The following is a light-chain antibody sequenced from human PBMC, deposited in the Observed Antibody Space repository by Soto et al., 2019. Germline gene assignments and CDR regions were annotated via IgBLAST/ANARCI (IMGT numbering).Light chain of an antibody. CDR2: DVS. CDR3: CSYADNYSYV. V-gene: IGLV2-11*01. Sequence: QSALTQPRSVSGSPGQSVTISCTGTSSDVGAYNYVSWYQQHPGKAPKLMTYDVSKRPSGVPDRFSGSKSGNTASLTISGLQAEDEADYHCCSYADNYSYVFGTGTKVTVL. CDR1: SSDVGAYNY. J-gene: IGLJ1*01.